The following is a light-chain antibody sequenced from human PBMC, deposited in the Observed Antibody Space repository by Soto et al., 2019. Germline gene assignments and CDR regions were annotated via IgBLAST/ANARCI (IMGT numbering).Light chain of an antibody. V-gene: IGLV1-40*01. CDR1: SSNIGTGYD. J-gene: IGLJ1*01. CDR3: QSYDSSLSGYV. Sequence: QSVLTQPPSVSGSPGQRVTISCTGSSSNIGTGYDVHWYQQLPGTAPKLLIYANNNRPSGVPDRFSGSKSGTSASLAITGLQAEDEADYYCQSYDSSLSGYVFGTGTKLTVI. CDR2: ANN.